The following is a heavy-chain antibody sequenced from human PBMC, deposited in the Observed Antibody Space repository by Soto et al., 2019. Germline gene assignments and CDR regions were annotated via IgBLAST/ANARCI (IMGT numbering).Heavy chain of an antibody. CDR3: ARDIPQIQLWFPPAFDC. V-gene: IGHV3-49*03. D-gene: IGHD5-18*01. Sequence: GGSLRLSCRGSGFTFGNYGLSWFRQAPGKGLEWVGFIRRKYDGGTIENAASVKGRFTVSREDSKSIAYVQMNSLKSEDTAVYYCARDIPQIQLWFPPAFDCWGQGTLVTVSS. CDR2: IRRKYDGGTI. CDR1: GFTFGNYG. J-gene: IGHJ4*02.